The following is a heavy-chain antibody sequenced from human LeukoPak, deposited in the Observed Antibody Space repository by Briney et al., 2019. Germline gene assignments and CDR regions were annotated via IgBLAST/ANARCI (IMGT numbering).Heavy chain of an antibody. CDR2: ISSSSSYI. Sequence: GESLRLSCAASGFTFSSYSMNWVRQAPGKGLEWVSSISSSSSYIYYADSVKGRFTISRDNAKNSLYLQMNSLRAEDTAVYYCARDQVYSGYDFFDYWGQGTLVTVSS. CDR3: ARDQVYSGYDFFDY. V-gene: IGHV3-21*01. CDR1: GFTFSSYS. J-gene: IGHJ4*02. D-gene: IGHD5-12*01.